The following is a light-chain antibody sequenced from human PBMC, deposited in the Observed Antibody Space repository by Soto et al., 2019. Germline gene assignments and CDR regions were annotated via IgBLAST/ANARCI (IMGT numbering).Light chain of an antibody. CDR3: SSLTTSFTDV. Sequence: QSVLPQPRSVSGSPGQSVTISCTGTSSDVGGYNYVSWYQQHPGKVPKPLLSEVSNRPSGVSDRFSGSKSGNTASLTISGLQAEDEADYYCSSLTTSFTDVFGTGTKVTVL. CDR2: EVS. J-gene: IGLJ1*01. V-gene: IGLV2-11*01. CDR1: SSDVGGYNY.